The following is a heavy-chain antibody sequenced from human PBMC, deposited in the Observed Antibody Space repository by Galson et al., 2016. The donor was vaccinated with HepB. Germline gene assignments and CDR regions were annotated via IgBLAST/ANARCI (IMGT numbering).Heavy chain of an antibody. D-gene: IGHD3-10*01. CDR1: SHSITTGYY. CDR3: VRERAGMVRGLDG. CDR2: IHHGGST. V-gene: IGHV4-38-2*02. J-gene: IGHJ4*02. Sequence: ETLSLTCTVSSHSITTGYYWAWIRQPPGRGLEWIGSIHHGGSTDYHPSLNSRVTMSIDTSKNQFSLQLSSVTAADTAIYYCVRERAGMVRGLDGWGQGTLVTVSS.